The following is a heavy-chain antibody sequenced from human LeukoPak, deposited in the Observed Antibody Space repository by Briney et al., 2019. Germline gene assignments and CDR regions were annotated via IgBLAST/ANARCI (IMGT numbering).Heavy chain of an antibody. CDR1: GGTFSSYA. D-gene: IGHD6-19*01. V-gene: IGHV1-69*13. J-gene: IGHJ2*01. CDR3: ARSYSSGWQHYWYFDL. CDR2: IIPIFGTA. Sequence: ASVKVSCKASGGTFSSYAISWVRQAPGQGLEWMGGIIPIFGTANYAQKFQGRVTITADESTSTAYMELSSLRSEDTAAYYCARSYSSGWQHYWYFDLWGRGTLVTVSS.